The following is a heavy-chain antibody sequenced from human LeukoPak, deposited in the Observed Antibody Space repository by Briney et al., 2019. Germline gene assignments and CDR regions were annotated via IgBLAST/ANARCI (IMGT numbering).Heavy chain of an antibody. CDR1: GFTFSSYS. CDR2: ISSSSSYI. D-gene: IGHD1-26*01. CDR3: ARGGTTAYYYYYYMDV. J-gene: IGHJ6*03. Sequence: KPGGSLSLSCAASGFTFSSYSMNWVRQAPGKGLEWVSSISSSSSYIYYADSVKGRFTIFRDNAKNSLYLQMNSLRAEDTAVYYCARGGTTAYYYYYYMDVWGKGTTVTVSS. V-gene: IGHV3-21*01.